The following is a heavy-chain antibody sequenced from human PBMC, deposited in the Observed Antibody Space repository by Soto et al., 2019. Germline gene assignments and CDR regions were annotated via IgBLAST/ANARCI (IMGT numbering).Heavy chain of an antibody. D-gene: IGHD3-10*01. J-gene: IGHJ4*02. CDR2: IYYSGST. CDR3: ARSLIMVPEAD. V-gene: IGHV4-39*01. CDR1: GGSISSSSYY. Sequence: QLQLQESGPGLVKPSETLSLTCTVSGGSISSSSYYWGWIRQPPGKGLEWIGSIYYSGSTYYNPSLKSRVTISVDTCKNQFSLKLSSVTAADTAVYYSARSLIMVPEADWGQGTLVTVSS.